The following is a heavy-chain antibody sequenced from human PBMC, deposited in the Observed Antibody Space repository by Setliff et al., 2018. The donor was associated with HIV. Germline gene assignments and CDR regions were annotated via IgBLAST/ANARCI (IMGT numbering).Heavy chain of an antibody. D-gene: IGHD2-15*01. CDR3: ARRPIKGYGPFDS. CDR1: GGSISSHY. CDR2: VYYTGST. V-gene: IGHV4-59*04. J-gene: IGHJ4*02. Sequence: PSETLSLTCTVSGGSISSHYWNWIRQPPGKALEWLGIVYYTGSTNYNPSLKSRVAMSVDTSRNQFSLKLTSVTAADTAVYYCARRPIKGYGPFDSWGPGTPVTVSS.